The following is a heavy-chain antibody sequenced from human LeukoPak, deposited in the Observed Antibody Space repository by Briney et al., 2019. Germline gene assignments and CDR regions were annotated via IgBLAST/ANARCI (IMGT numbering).Heavy chain of an antibody. CDR1: GFTFSSYG. J-gene: IGHJ4*02. D-gene: IGHD2-15*01. Sequence: GGSLRLSCAASGFTFSSYGIHWVRQAPGKGLVWVSRVDSDGGGTTFVDSVKGRFTISRDNAKNTVYLQMSSLRVEDTAAYYCARGRPHLLPDSWGQGTLVTVSS. CDR2: VDSDGGGT. CDR3: ARGRPHLLPDS. V-gene: IGHV3-74*01.